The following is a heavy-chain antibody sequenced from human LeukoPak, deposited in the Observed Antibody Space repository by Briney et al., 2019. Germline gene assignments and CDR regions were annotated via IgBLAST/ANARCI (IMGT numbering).Heavy chain of an antibody. D-gene: IGHD2-2*01. Sequence: SVKVSCKASGGTFSSYAISWVRQGPGQGLEWMGGIIPIFGTANYAQKFQGRVTITADESTSTAYMELSSLRSEDTAVYYCARGYCSSTSCHYYYYYYMDVWGKGTTVIISS. CDR3: ARGYCSSTSCHYYYYYYMDV. J-gene: IGHJ6*03. CDR2: IIPIFGTA. CDR1: GGTFSSYA. V-gene: IGHV1-69*13.